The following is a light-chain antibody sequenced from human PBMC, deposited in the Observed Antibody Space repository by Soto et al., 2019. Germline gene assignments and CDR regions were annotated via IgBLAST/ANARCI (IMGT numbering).Light chain of an antibody. CDR2: AAS. CDR3: QQSYSTPRT. CDR1: QSISTY. Sequence: DIQMTQSPSSLSASVGDRVTITCRASQSISTYLNWYQQKVGKAPKLLIYAASSLQRGVPSRFSGSGSGKDFTLTISRLQPEDFATYYCQQSYSTPRTFGQGTKLEIK. V-gene: IGKV1-39*01. J-gene: IGKJ2*02.